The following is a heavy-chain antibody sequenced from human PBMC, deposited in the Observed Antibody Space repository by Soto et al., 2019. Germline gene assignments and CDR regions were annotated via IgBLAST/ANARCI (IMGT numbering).Heavy chain of an antibody. J-gene: IGHJ4*02. CDR3: AKDGGRGDYCSSTSCLLDY. Sequence: PGGSLRLSCAASGFTFDDYAMHWVRQAPGKGLEWVSGISWNSGSIGYADSVKGRFTISRDNAKNSLYLQMNSLRAEDTALYYCAKDGGRGDYCSSTSCLLDYWGQGTLVTVSS. CDR2: ISWNSGSI. CDR1: GFTFDDYA. D-gene: IGHD2-2*01. V-gene: IGHV3-9*01.